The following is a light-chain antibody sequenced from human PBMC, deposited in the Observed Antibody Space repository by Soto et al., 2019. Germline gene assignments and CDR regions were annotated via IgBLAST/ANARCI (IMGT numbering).Light chain of an antibody. CDR1: GSDIGAYNY. Sequence: QSALTQPPSASGSPGQSVTISCTGTGSDIGAYNYVFWYQQYPGKAPKVMIYDVIKRPSGVPDRFSGSKSGNTASLTVSGLRADDEAVYYCSSFVGGDSFDVIFGGGTKVTVL. V-gene: IGLV2-8*01. CDR3: SSFVGGDSFDVI. J-gene: IGLJ2*01. CDR2: DVI.